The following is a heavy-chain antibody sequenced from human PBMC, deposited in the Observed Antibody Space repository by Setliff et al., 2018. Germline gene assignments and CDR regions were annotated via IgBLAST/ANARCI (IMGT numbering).Heavy chain of an antibody. CDR3: ARDPGYPSGVAGGFDT. V-gene: IGHV4-61*09. CDR2: VSSRGNT. J-gene: IGHJ3*02. Sequence: PSETQSLTCSLSGDFISSGSYYWSWIRQTAGNGLEWIGHVSSRGNTNYNPSLKSRVTISIDTSSKHFSLILTSVTAADTAVYYCARDPGYPSGVAGGFDTWGQGTTVTVSS. CDR1: GDFISSGSYY. D-gene: IGHD2-2*03.